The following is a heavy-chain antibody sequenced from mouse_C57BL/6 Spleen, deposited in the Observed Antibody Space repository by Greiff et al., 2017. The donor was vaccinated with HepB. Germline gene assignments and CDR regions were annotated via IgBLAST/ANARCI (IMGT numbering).Heavy chain of an antibody. Sequence: EVKVVESGGGLVQPGGSMKLSCVASGFTFSNYWMNWVRQSPEKGLEWVAQIRLKSDNYATHYAESVKGRFTISRDDSKSSVYLQMNNLRAEDTGIYYCTGSGSSYGGFAYWGQGTLVTVSA. CDR2: IRLKSDNYAT. CDR3: TGSGSSYGGFAY. D-gene: IGHD1-1*01. J-gene: IGHJ3*01. CDR1: GFTFSNYW. V-gene: IGHV6-3*01.